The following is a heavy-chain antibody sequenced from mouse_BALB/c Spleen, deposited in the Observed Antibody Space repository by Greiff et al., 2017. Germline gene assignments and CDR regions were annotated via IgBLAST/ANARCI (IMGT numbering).Heavy chain of an antibody. CDR1: GYSITSGYY. J-gene: IGHJ2*01. V-gene: IGHV3-6*02. CDR3: ARGYGNYRYFDY. D-gene: IGHD2-1*01. Sequence: EVKLMESGPGLVKPSQSLSLTCSVTGYSITSGYYWNWIRQFPGNKLEWMGYISYDGSNNYNPSLKNRITITRDTSKNQFFLKLNSVTTEDTATYYCARGYGNYRYFDYWGQGTTLTVSS. CDR2: ISYDGSN.